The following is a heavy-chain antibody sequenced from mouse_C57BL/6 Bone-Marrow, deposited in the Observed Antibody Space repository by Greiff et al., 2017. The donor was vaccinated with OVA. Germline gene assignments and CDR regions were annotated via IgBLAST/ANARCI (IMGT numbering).Heavy chain of an antibody. J-gene: IGHJ3*01. V-gene: IGHV1-82*01. Sequence: QVQLQQSGPELVKPGASVKISCKASGYAFSSSWMNWVKQRPGKGLEWIGRIYPGDGDTNYNGKFKGKATLTADKSSSTAYMQLSSLTSEDSAFYFCARVYSNYLAWFAYWGQGTLVTVSA. D-gene: IGHD2-5*01. CDR1: GYAFSSSW. CDR3: ARVYSNYLAWFAY. CDR2: IYPGDGDT.